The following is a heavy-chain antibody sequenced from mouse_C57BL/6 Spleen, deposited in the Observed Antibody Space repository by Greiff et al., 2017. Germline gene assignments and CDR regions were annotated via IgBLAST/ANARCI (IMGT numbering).Heavy chain of an antibody. V-gene: IGHV5-17*01. Sequence: EVQLVESGGGLVKPGGSLKLSCAASGFTFSDYGMHWVRQAPEKGLEWVAYISSGSSTIYYADTVKGRFTISRDNAKNTLFLQMTSLRSEDTAMYYCANYYGSSFFYAMDYWGQGTPVIVSS. D-gene: IGHD1-1*01. CDR1: GFTFSDYG. CDR3: ANYYGSSFFYAMDY. J-gene: IGHJ4*01. CDR2: ISSGSSTI.